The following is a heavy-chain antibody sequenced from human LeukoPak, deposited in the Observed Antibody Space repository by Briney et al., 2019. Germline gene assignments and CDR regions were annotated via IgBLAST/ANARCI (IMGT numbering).Heavy chain of an antibody. D-gene: IGHD3-10*01. CDR1: GFTFSSCS. CDR2: ISSGSSTM. Sequence: GGSLRLSCAASGFTFSSCSMNWVRQAPGKGLEWVSYISSGSSTMYYADSVKGRFTISRDNAKNSLYLQMNSLRDEDTAVYYCARAILPEGSGSCYFDYWGQGTLVTVSS. CDR3: ARAILPEGSGSCYFDY. J-gene: IGHJ4*02. V-gene: IGHV3-48*02.